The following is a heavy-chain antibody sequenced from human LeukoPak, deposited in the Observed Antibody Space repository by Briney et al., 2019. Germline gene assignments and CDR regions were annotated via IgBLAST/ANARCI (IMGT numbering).Heavy chain of an antibody. V-gene: IGHV4-4*07. CDR3: AREGGSYRSFDY. J-gene: IGHJ4*02. CDR1: GDSISSFY. D-gene: IGHD1-26*01. Sequence: SETLSLTCTVSGDSISSFYWSWIRQPAGQGLEWIGRMYSSGTTHYSPSLKSRITMSVDTSKNQFSLRLSSVTAADTAVYYCAREGGSYRSFDYWGQGTLVTVSS. CDR2: MYSSGTT.